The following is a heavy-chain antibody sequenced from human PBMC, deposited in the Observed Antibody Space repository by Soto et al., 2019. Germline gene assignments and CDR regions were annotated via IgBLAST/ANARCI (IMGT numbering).Heavy chain of an antibody. Sequence: EVQLVESGGGLVQPGGSLTLSCAASGFNLSAHDMHWVRQVKGKGLEWVSALGVAGNTFESASVKGRFTISRDNSKNTLYLQMSSLRAEDTAVYYCARGFSAGKGSPPDFWGQGSLVTVSS. CDR2: LGVAGNT. CDR1: GFNLSAHD. V-gene: IGHV3-13*01. CDR3: ARGFSAGKGSPPDF. D-gene: IGHD6-13*01. J-gene: IGHJ4*02.